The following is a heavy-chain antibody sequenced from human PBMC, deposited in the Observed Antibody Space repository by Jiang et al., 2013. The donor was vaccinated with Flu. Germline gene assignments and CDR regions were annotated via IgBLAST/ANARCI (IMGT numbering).Heavy chain of an antibody. J-gene: IGHJ4*02. Sequence: SSSRLLLGLDPPAPGRGWSGLGVSIIVGAPTTTRPLKSRVTISVDTSKNQFSLKLSSVTAADTAVYYCARHTASIAAAGTLDYWGQGTLVTVSS. CDR2: SIIVGAP. CDR3: ARHTASIAAAGTLDY. V-gene: IGHV4-39*01. D-gene: IGHD6-13*01. CDR1: SSSRLL.